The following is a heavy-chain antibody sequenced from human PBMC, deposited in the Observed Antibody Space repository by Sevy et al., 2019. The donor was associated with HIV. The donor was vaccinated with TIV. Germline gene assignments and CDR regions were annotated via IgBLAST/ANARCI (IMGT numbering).Heavy chain of an antibody. Sequence: GGSLRLSCTASGFTFSKYSMSWVRQPPGKGLEWVSTLSFGCGEINHADSVKGRFTISRDNSKNSLYLQMNNLRAEDTAVYYCAREGCTKPHDYWGQGTLVTISS. CDR2: LSFGCGEI. J-gene: IGHJ4*02. V-gene: IGHV3-23*01. CDR3: AREGCTKPHDY. CDR1: GFTFSKYS. D-gene: IGHD2-8*01.